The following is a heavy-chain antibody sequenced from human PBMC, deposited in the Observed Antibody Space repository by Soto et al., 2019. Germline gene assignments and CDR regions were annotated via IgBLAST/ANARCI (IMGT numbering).Heavy chain of an antibody. Sequence: ASVKVSCKASGGTFSSYAISWVRQAPGQGLEWMGGIIPIFGTANYAQKFQGRVTITADESTSTAYMELSSLRSEDTAVYYCARVTSIEVPGGFDPWGQGTLVTVSS. CDR1: GGTFSSYA. V-gene: IGHV1-69*13. CDR3: ARVTSIEVPGGFDP. J-gene: IGHJ5*02. D-gene: IGHD6-6*01. CDR2: IIPIFGTA.